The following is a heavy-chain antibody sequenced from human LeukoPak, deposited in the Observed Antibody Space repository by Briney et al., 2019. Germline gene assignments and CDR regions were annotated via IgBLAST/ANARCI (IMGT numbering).Heavy chain of an antibody. V-gene: IGHV3-64*01. CDR3: ARGIGYSGYDLDY. CDR2: ISSNGGST. D-gene: IGHD5-12*01. CDR1: GFTFSSYA. J-gene: IGHJ4*02. Sequence: GGSLRLSCAASGFTFSSYAMHWVRQAPGKGLEYVSAISSNGGSTYYANSVKGRFTISRDNSKNTLYLQMGSLGAEDMAVYYCARGIGYSGYDLDYWGQGTLVTVSS.